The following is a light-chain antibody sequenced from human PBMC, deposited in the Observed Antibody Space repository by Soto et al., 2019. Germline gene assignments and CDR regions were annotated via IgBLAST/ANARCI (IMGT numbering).Light chain of an antibody. CDR3: QQTYDSPGT. V-gene: IGKV1-39*01. CDR1: QNIKNY. J-gene: IGKJ3*01. Sequence: DIQMTQSPSPLSTSLGDRVTITCRASQNIKNYLNWYQHKPGTAPRLLIYAASNLQSGAPSRFSGSGFGTDFTLTINSLRPEDFATYYCQQTYDSPGTFGPGTKLDIK. CDR2: AAS.